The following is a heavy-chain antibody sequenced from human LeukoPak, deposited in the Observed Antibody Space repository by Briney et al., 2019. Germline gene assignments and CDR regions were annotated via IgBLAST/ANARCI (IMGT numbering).Heavy chain of an antibody. V-gene: IGHV3-7*01. CDR2: IKRDGTEK. J-gene: IGHJ4*02. CDR3: ARALDEGARFDY. Sequence: GGSLRLSCAASTFTFNSYWMSWVRQAPGKGLEWVASIKRDGTEKYYVDPVKGRFTISRDYAKNSLYLEMNSLRVEDTAVYYCARALDEGARFDYWGQGTLVTVSS. CDR1: TFTFNSYW.